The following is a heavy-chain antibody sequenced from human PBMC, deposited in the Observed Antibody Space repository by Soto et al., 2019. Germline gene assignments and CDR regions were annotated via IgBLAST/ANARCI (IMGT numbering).Heavy chain of an antibody. J-gene: IGHJ4*02. CDR3: ARGVTMVRGVIHTPYFDY. CDR1: GGSISSSGYY. V-gene: IGHV4-31*03. CDR2: IYYSGST. Sequence: QVQLQESGPGLVKPSQTLSLTCTVSGGSISSSGYYWSWIRQHPGKGLEWIGYIYYSGSTYYNPSLKSRVTISVDTSKNQFSLKLSSVTAADTAVYDCARGVTMVRGVIHTPYFDYWGQGTLVTVSS. D-gene: IGHD3-10*01.